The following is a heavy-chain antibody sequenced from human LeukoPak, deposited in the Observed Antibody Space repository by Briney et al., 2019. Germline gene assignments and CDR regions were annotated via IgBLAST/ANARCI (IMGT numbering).Heavy chain of an antibody. CDR2: INTGNGNT. CDR3: ARVGYSGYDSRPVFNY. V-gene: IGHV1-3*04. D-gene: IGHD5-12*01. CDR1: GYTFTNYA. Sequence: ASVKVCCTASGYTFTNYALHWVRQAPGQRLEWMGWINTGNGNTKYSQKFQGRVTITRATSASTAYMELSGLRSEDTAVYYCARVGYSGYDSRPVFNYWGQGTLVTVSS. J-gene: IGHJ4*02.